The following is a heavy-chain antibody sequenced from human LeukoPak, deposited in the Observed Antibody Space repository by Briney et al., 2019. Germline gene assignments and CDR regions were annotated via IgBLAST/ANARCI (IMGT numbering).Heavy chain of an antibody. D-gene: IGHD2-21*02. V-gene: IGHV4-39*02. J-gene: IGHJ5*02. CDR1: GGSITSSSYY. CDR2: IFYSGGT. Sequence: TASETLSLTCTVSGGSITSSSYYWGWIRQPPGKGLEWIGTIFYSGGTYYNPSLQSRVTLSVDTSKNQFSLRLNSVTAADTALYYCARGDLLVVTVSRPDTGFDPWVQGTLVTVSS. CDR3: ARGDLLVVTVSRPDTGFDP.